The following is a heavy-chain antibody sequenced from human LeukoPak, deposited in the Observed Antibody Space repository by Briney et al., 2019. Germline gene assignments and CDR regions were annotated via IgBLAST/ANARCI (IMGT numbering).Heavy chain of an antibody. CDR2: ISSSGSTI. Sequence: GGSLRLSCAVSGFTLSNYGMSWVRQAPGKGLEWVSYISSSGSTIYYADSVKGRFTISRDNAKNSLYLQMNSLRAEDTAVYYCARGGDGYNEKTYYFDYWGQGTLVTVSS. V-gene: IGHV3-11*01. D-gene: IGHD5-24*01. CDR3: ARGGDGYNEKTYYFDY. CDR1: GFTLSNYG. J-gene: IGHJ4*02.